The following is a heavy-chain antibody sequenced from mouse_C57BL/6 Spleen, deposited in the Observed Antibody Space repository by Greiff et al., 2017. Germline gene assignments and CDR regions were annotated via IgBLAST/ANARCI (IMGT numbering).Heavy chain of an antibody. Sequence: LVESGAELVRPGTSVKVSCKASGYAFTNYLIEWVKQRPGQGLEWIGVINPGSGGTNYNEKFKGKATLTADKSSSTAYMQLSSLTSEDSAVYFCAREDYGNHLDYWGQGTTLTVSS. V-gene: IGHV1-54*01. D-gene: IGHD2-1*01. J-gene: IGHJ2*01. CDR3: AREDYGNHLDY. CDR2: INPGSGGT. CDR1: GYAFTNYL.